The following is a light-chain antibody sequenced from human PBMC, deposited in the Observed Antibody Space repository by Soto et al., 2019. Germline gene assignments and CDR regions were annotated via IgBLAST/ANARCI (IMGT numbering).Light chain of an antibody. CDR1: QSITSW. Sequence: DIQMTQSPSTLSASVGDRVTITCRASQSITSWVAWYQQRPGKAPNLLIYDASRLESGVPSRFSGSGSGTDFPLTISSLQPDDFASYYCQQYNSYPWTFGQGTRV. V-gene: IGKV1-5*01. CDR2: DAS. CDR3: QQYNSYPWT. J-gene: IGKJ1*01.